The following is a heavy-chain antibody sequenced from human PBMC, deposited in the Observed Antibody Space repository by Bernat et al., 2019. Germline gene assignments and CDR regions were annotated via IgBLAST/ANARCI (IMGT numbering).Heavy chain of an antibody. CDR2: ISSTSDRT. V-gene: IGHV3-23*01. D-gene: IGHD5-12*01. CDR1: GFTFSFFA. Sequence: EVQLLESGGGLVQPGGSLRLSCSAAGFTFSFFAMGWVRQAPGKGLEWVSAISSTSDRTDYEDSVKGRFTVSRDNSKNTLYLQRHSLRAEDTAIYYCAKDGLGVSAYWYFDLWGRGALVTVSS. CDR3: AKDGLGVSAYWYFDL. J-gene: IGHJ2*01.